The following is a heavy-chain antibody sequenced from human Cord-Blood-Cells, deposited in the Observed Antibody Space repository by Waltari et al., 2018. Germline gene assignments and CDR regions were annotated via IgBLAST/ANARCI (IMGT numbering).Heavy chain of an antibody. CDR1: GGPFSGYY. CDR2: INHSGST. Sequence: QVQLQQWGAGLLKPSETLSLTCAVYGGPFSGYYWSWIRQPPGKGREWIGEINHSGSTNYNPSLKSRVTISVDTSKNQFSLKLSSVTAADTAVYYCARPSLWGQGTLVTVSS. V-gene: IGHV4-34*01. CDR3: ARPSL. J-gene: IGHJ4*02.